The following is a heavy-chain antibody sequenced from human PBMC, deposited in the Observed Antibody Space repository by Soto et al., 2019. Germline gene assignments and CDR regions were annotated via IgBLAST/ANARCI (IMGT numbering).Heavy chain of an antibody. Sequence: QVQLVQSGAEVKKPGSSVKVSCKASGDTFSSYAISWVRQAPGQGLEWMGGIIRIFGTANYAQKFQARVTITGDESTSTAYMEVSRLRSEDTAVYYCARDGSGYRSRASPMDVWGQGTTVTVSS. V-gene: IGHV1-69*01. CDR1: GDTFSSYA. CDR2: IIRIFGTA. CDR3: ARDGSGYRSRASPMDV. D-gene: IGHD3-22*01. J-gene: IGHJ6*02.